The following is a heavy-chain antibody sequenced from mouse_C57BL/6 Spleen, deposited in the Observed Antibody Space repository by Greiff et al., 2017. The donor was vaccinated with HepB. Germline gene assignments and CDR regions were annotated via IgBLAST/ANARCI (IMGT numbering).Heavy chain of an antibody. D-gene: IGHD2-4*01. J-gene: IGHJ4*01. CDR3: ARHDYDVYYYAMDY. CDR2: IYPGDGDT. Sequence: VKVVESGPELVKPGASVKISRKASGYAFSSSWMNWVKQRPGKGLEWIGRIYPGDGDTNYNGKFKGKATLTADKSSSTAYMQLSSLTSEDSAVYFCARHDYDVYYYAMDYWGQGTSVTVSS. V-gene: IGHV1-82*01. CDR1: GYAFSSSW.